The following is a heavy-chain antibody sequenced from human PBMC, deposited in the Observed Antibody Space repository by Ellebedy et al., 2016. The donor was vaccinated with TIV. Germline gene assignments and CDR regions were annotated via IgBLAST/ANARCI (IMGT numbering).Heavy chain of an antibody. D-gene: IGHD3-10*01. CDR3: VRDKYTMNRFDP. J-gene: IGHJ5*02. CDR1: GFTLSNYW. CDR2: IKPDSTER. V-gene: IGHV3-7*01. Sequence: PGGSLRLSCAASGFTLSNYWMNRVRQAPGKGLEWVANIKPDSTERNHADSVKGRFTISRDNAKNSLYLQMNNLRAEDTAVYYCVRDKYTMNRFDPWGQGTLVTVSS.